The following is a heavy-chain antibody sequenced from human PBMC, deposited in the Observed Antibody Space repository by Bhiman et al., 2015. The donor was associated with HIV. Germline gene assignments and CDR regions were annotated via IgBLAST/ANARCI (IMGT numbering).Heavy chain of an antibody. CDR3: AKGVDQWYSGSYSGVDY. CDR1: GFTFSSYG. V-gene: IGHV3-30*02. CDR2: IRYDGSNK. J-gene: IGHJ4*02. Sequence: QVQLVESGGGVVQPGGSLRLSCAASGFTFSSYGMHWVRQAPGKGLEWVGFIRYDGSNKYYAVSVKGRFTISRDNSKNTLYLQMDSLRAEDTAVYYCAKGVDQWYSGSYSGVDYWGQGTLVTVSS. D-gene: IGHD1-26*01.